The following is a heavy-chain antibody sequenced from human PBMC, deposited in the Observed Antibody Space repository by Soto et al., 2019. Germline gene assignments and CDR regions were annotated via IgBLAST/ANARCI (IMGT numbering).Heavy chain of an antibody. CDR3: ARDPAHDGTEYYTFDS. CDR2: ISCAGTST. V-gene: IGHV3-30-3*01. CDR1: GFTLSSYA. D-gene: IGHD3-3*01. J-gene: IGHJ4*02. Sequence: QVQLVESGGGVVQPGRSLRLSCAASGFTLSSYAMHWVRQAPGKGVEWVAVISCAGTSTYYADTVRCRFTISRDNSKDTVYLQLNSLRTEDTAVYHCARDPAHDGTEYYTFDSWGQGTLVTVSS.